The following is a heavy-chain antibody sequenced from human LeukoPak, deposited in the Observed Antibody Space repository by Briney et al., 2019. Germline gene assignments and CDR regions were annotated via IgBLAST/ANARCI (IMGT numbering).Heavy chain of an antibody. CDR1: GGSFSGYY. CDR2: INHSGST. J-gene: IGHJ4*02. D-gene: IGHD2-15*01. CDR3: ARGSRTPDY. V-gene: IGHV4-34*01. Sequence: SETLSLTCAVYGGSFSGYYWSWIRQPPGKGLEWIGEINHSGSTNYNPSLKSRVTISVDTSKNQFSLKLSSVTAADTAVYYCARGSRTPDYWGQGTLVTVSS.